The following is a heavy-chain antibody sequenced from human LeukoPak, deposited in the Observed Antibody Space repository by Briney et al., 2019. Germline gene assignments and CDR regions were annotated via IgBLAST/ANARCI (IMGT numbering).Heavy chain of an antibody. V-gene: IGHV4-30-4*08. D-gene: IGHD5-12*01. Sequence: PSETLSLTCTVSGGSISSGDYYWSWIRQPPGKGLERIGYIYYSGSTYYNPSLKSRVTISVNTSKNQFSLKLSSVTAADTAVYYCARDQRHSGYDPVAYFDYWGQGTLVTVSS. CDR1: GGSISSGDYY. CDR3: ARDQRHSGYDPVAYFDY. CDR2: IYYSGST. J-gene: IGHJ4*02.